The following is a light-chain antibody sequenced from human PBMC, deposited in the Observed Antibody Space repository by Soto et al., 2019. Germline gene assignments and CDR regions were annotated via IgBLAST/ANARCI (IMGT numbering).Light chain of an antibody. Sequence: QSALTQPASVSGSPGQSITISCTGTSSDVGSYALVSWFQQHPGKAPKVIIYEGSKRPSGASNRFSGSNSGNTASLTISGLQDEDESDYYCCSYAGSSAVVFGGGTKLTVL. CDR3: CSYAGSSAVV. CDR2: EGS. V-gene: IGLV2-23*01. J-gene: IGLJ2*01. CDR1: SSDVGSYAL.